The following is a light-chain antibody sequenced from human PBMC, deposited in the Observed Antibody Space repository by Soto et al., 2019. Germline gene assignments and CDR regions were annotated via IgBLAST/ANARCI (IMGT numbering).Light chain of an antibody. CDR1: SSDVGGYNY. Sequence: QSALTQPPSASGSPGQSVTISCTGTSSDVGGYNYVSWYQQHPGKAPKLMIYEVSKRPSGVPDRFSGSKSGNTASLTVSVLQAEDEADYYCSSYAGSNIQVVFGGGTKLTVL. V-gene: IGLV2-8*01. CDR3: SSYAGSNIQVV. J-gene: IGLJ2*01. CDR2: EVS.